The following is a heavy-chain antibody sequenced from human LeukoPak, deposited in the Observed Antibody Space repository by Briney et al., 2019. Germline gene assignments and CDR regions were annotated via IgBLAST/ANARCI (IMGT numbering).Heavy chain of an antibody. J-gene: IGHJ4*02. D-gene: IGHD3-3*01. CDR3: AREYYDFWSGKPTYFDY. CDR1: GGSISSGRYY. CDR2: IYTSGST. V-gene: IGHV4-61*02. Sequence: PSETLSLTCTVSGGSISSGRYYWSWIRQPAGKGLEWIGRIYTSGSTNYNPSLKSRVTISVDTSKNQFSLKLSSVTAADTAVYYCAREYYDFWSGKPTYFDYWGQGALVTVSS.